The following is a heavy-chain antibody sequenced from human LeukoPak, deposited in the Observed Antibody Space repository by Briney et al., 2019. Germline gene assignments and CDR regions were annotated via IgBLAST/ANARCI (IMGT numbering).Heavy chain of an antibody. J-gene: IGHJ5*02. CDR1: GFTFSTYG. CDR2: ISYDGSNK. Sequence: PGGSLRLSCAASGFTFSTYGMHWVRQAPGKGLGWVAVISYDGSNKWYTDSVKGRFAISRDDSKNTLYLQMNSLRAEDTAVYYCAKGQEKMTTINWFDPWGQGTLVTVSS. D-gene: IGHD4-17*01. CDR3: AKGQEKMTTINWFDP. V-gene: IGHV3-30*18.